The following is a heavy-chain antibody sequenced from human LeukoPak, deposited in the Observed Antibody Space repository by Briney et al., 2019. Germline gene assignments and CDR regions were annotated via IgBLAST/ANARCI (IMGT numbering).Heavy chain of an antibody. D-gene: IGHD6-19*01. J-gene: IGHJ4*02. Sequence: PGGSLRLSCAASGFTLSSYSMNWVRQAPGKGLEWVSYISGSSSTIYYADSVKGRFTISRDNAKNSLYLQMNSLRAEDTAVYYCAKDGGKVGGWYFDYWGQGTLVTVSS. V-gene: IGHV3-48*01. CDR3: AKDGGKVGGWYFDY. CDR1: GFTLSSYS. CDR2: ISGSSSTI.